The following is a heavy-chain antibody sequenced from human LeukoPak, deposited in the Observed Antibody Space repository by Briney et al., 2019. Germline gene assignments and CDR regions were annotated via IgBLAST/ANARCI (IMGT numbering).Heavy chain of an antibody. Sequence: GGSLRLSCAASGFTFSSYAMSWVRQAPGKGLEWVANINRDGSGKYYLPSVRGRFTISKDDAKDSLYLQMDSLRPEDTAIYYCAGVEYSGNGNLYWGQGTLVTVSS. V-gene: IGHV3-7*03. D-gene: IGHD1-26*01. J-gene: IGHJ4*02. CDR1: GFTFSSYA. CDR2: INRDGSGK. CDR3: AGVEYSGNGNLY.